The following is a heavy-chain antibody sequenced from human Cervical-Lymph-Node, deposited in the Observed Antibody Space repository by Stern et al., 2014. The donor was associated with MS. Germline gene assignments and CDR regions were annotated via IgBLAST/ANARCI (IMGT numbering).Heavy chain of an antibody. D-gene: IGHD4-11*01. CDR2: IVGSGNSI. V-gene: IGHV3-11*01. CDR1: GFTFGEYY. J-gene: IGHJ4*03. CDR3: ARDHSNFGFYPCYYDS. Sequence: QVQLLESGGGLVKPGGSLRLSCAASGFTFGEYYMSWIRQAPGQGLGWVSYIVGSGNSIYYAESVKCRFTMSRDNAQNTLYLQMNSLRAEDTAVYFCARDHSNFGFYPCYYDSWGPGTVVTVSS.